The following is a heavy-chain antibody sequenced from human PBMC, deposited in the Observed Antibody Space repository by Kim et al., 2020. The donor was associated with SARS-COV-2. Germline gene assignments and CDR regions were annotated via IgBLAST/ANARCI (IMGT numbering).Heavy chain of an antibody. CDR1: GFTFSSYS. J-gene: IGHJ6*02. D-gene: IGHD6-13*01. Sequence: GGSLRLSCAASGFTFSSYSMNWVRQAPGKGLEWVASISSSSSYIYYADSVKGRFTIPRDNAKNSLYLQLNSLRAEDTAVYYCARVVHSSSWYGAGYYYYGMAVWGQGTTVTVSS. V-gene: IGHV3-21*01. CDR2: ISSSSSYI. CDR3: ARVVHSSSWYGAGYYYYGMAV.